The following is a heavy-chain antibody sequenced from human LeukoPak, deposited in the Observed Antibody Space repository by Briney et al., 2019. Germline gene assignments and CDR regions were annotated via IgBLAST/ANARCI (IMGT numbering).Heavy chain of an antibody. CDR1: GGSISSGGHS. V-gene: IGHV4-30-2*01. Sequence: PSETLSLTCTVSGGSISSGGHSWSWIRQPPGKGLEWIGYIYHSGSGSTYYNPSLKSRVTISIDKSKNQFSLKLSSVTAADTAVYYCARDLFRVFDYWGQGTLVTVSS. D-gene: IGHD3-3*01. CDR3: ARDLFRVFDY. CDR2: IYHSGSGST. J-gene: IGHJ4*02.